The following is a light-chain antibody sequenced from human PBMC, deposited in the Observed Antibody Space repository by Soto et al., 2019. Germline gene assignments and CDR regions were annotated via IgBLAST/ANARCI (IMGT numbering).Light chain of an antibody. CDR3: GTWDSSLSAVV. V-gene: IGLV1-51*01. CDR1: SSNIGTNY. CDR2: DSS. Sequence: QSVLTPPPSVSASPGQKVTISCSGSSSNIGTNYVSWYQQLPGTAPKLLIYDSSKRPSGIPDRFSGSKSGTSATLGITGLQTGDEADYYCGTWDSSLSAVVFGGGTKVTVL. J-gene: IGLJ2*01.